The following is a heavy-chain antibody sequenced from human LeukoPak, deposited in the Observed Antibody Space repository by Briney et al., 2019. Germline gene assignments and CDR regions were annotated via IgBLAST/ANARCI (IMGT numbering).Heavy chain of an antibody. D-gene: IGHD5-24*01. V-gene: IGHV3-53*01. CDR1: GFTVSSNY. Sequence: GGSLRLSCAASGFTVSSNYMSWVRQAPGKGLEWVSVIYSGGSTYYADSVKGRFTISRDNSKNTLYLQMNSLRAEDTAVYYCARAIYNKSPPLYGMDVWGQGTTVTVSS. J-gene: IGHJ6*02. CDR3: ARAIYNKSPPLYGMDV. CDR2: IYSGGST.